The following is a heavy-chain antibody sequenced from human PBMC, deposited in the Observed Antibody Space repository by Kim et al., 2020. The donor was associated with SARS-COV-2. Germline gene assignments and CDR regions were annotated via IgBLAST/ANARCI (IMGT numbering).Heavy chain of an antibody. CDR1: GFTFSNYG. CDR2: ISYDGSNQ. CDR3: AKEGYYGSGSFPDY. Sequence: GGSLRLSCAASGFTFSNYGMHWVRQAPGKGLGWVAVISYDGSNQYYADSVKGRFTISRDNSKNTLYLQMNSLRAEDTAVYYCAKEGYYGSGSFPDYWGQGTLVTVPS. V-gene: IGHV3-30*18. J-gene: IGHJ4*02. D-gene: IGHD3-10*01.